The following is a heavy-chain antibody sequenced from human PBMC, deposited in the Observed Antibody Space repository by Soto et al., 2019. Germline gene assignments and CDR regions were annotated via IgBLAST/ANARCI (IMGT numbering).Heavy chain of an antibody. CDR1: GGSFTSNNW. Sequence: SETLSLTCAVSGGSFTSNNWWTWVRQPPGQGLEWIGEIYRTGSTSYNPSLKSRVTISLDKSENQFSLKVTSLTAADTAVYYCASRDPGTSVDYWGQGTLVTVSS. V-gene: IGHV4-4*02. D-gene: IGHD1-7*01. CDR2: IYRTGST. J-gene: IGHJ4*02. CDR3: ASRDPGTSVDY.